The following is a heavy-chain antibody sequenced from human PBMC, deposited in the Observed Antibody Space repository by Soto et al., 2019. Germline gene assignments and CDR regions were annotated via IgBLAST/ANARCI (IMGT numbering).Heavy chain of an antibody. Sequence: ASVKVSCKASGGTFSNYAISWVLQAPGQGLEWMGGIIPIFGTANYAQKFQGRVTITADESTSTAYMELSSLRSEDTAVYYCAKEDPIVGATNGWFDPWGQGTLVTVSS. V-gene: IGHV1-69*13. D-gene: IGHD1-26*01. CDR2: IIPIFGTA. CDR3: AKEDPIVGATNGWFDP. J-gene: IGHJ5*02. CDR1: GGTFSNYA.